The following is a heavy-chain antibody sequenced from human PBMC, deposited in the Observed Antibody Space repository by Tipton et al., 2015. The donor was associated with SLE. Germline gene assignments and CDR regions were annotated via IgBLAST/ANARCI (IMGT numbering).Heavy chain of an antibody. Sequence: TLSLTCAVSGYSISSGYYWGWIRQPPGKGLEWIGSIYYSGNTYYNPSLKSRVTISVDTSKNQFSLKLSSVTAADTAVYYCARDASSGSYYYYFDYWGQGTLVTVSS. J-gene: IGHJ4*02. D-gene: IGHD1-26*01. CDR3: ARDASSGSYYYYFDY. V-gene: IGHV4-38-2*02. CDR2: IYYSGNT. CDR1: GYSISSGYY.